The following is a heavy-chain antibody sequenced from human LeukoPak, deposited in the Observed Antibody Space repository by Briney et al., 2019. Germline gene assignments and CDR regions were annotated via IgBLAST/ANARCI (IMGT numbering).Heavy chain of an antibody. CDR2: ISYDGSNK. Sequence: PGGSLRLSCAASGFTFSSYGMHWVRQAPGKGLEWVAVISYDGSNKYYADSVKGRFTISRDNSKNTLYLQMNSLRAEDTAVYYCAAREVLDYWGQGTLVTVSS. J-gene: IGHJ4*02. D-gene: IGHD3-10*01. V-gene: IGHV3-30*03. CDR1: GFTFSSYG. CDR3: AAREVLDY.